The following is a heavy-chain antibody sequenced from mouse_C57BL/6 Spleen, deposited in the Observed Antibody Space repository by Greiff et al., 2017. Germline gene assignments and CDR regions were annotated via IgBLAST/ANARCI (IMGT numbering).Heavy chain of an antibody. V-gene: IGHV1-50*01. D-gene: IGHD6-2*01. Sequence: QVQLQQPGAELVKPGASVKLSCKASGYTFTSYWMQWVKQRPGQGLEWIGEIDPSDSYNNYNQKFKGKATLTVDTSSSTAYMLLSSLTSADAAVYYCARNCVSYFDYWGQGTTLTVSS. CDR2: IDPSDSYN. J-gene: IGHJ2*01. CDR3: ARNCVSYFDY. CDR1: GYTFTSYW.